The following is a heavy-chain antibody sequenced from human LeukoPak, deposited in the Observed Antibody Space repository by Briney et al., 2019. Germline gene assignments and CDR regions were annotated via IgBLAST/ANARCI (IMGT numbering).Heavy chain of an antibody. CDR3: ARGVGASDY. J-gene: IGHJ4*02. D-gene: IGHD1-26*01. CDR2: ISTASDYI. CDR1: GFTFSSYN. V-gene: IGHV3-21*01. Sequence: GGSLRLSCAASGFTFSSYNMDWVRQAPGKGLEWVSSISTASDYIYYADSLKGRFTISRDNAKNSLYLQMNSLRAEDTAVYYCARGVGASDYWGQGTLVTVSS.